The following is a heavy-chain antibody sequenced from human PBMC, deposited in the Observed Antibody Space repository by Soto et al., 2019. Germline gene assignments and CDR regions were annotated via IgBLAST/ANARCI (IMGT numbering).Heavy chain of an antibody. CDR3: AREGIAAAGTV. CDR1: GCSISSGGYY. J-gene: IGHJ4*02. CDR2: IYYSGST. Sequence: SETLSLTCTVSGCSISSGGYYWSWIRQHPGKGLEWIGYIYYSGSTYYNPSLKSRVTISVDTSKNQFSLKLSSVTAADTAVYYCAREGIAAAGTVWGQGTLVTVSS. V-gene: IGHV4-31*03. D-gene: IGHD6-13*01.